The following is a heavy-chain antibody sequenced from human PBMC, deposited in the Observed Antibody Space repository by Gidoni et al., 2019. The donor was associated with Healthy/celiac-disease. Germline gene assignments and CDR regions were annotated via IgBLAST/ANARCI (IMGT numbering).Heavy chain of an antibody. CDR2: IYYSGST. CDR1: RGSISSGDYY. CDR3: ARESSVRYFQH. V-gene: IGHV4-30-4*01. J-gene: IGHJ1*01. Sequence: QVQLQESGPGLVKPSHTLPLTCTVSRGSISSGDYYWRWIRQPPGKGLEWIGYIYYSGSTYYNPSLKSRVTISVDTSKNQFSLKLSSVTAADTAVYYCARESSVRYFQHWGQGTLVTVSS. D-gene: IGHD3-22*01.